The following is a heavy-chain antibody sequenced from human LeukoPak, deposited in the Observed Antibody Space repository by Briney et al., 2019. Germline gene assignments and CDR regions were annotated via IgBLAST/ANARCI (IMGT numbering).Heavy chain of an antibody. J-gene: IGHJ4*02. CDR1: GFTFSSYW. D-gene: IGHD6-13*01. Sequence: PGGSLRLSCAASGFTFSSYWMHWVRQAPGKGLVWVSRINSDGSSTSYADSVKGRFTISRDNAKNTLYLQMNSLRAEDTAVYYCARDFGVAMRNPYSSSWSGPGYWGQGTLVTVSS. V-gene: IGHV3-74*01. CDR2: INSDGSST. CDR3: ARDFGVAMRNPYSSSWSGPGY.